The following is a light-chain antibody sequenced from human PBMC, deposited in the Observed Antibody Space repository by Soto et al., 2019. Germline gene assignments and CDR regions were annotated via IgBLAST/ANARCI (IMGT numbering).Light chain of an antibody. CDR1: SSDVGGYNY. Sequence: QSALTQPPSVSGSPGQSVTISCTGTSSDVGGYNYVSWYQQYPGKAPKLMIYDVTKRPSGVPDRFSGSKSGNTASLTISGLKAEDEADYYCCSHAGTSDVFGTGTKVTVL. CDR2: DVT. J-gene: IGLJ1*01. CDR3: CSHAGTSDV. V-gene: IGLV2-11*01.